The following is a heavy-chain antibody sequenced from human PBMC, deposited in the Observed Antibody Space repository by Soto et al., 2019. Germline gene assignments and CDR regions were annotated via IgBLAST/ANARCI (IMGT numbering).Heavy chain of an antibody. CDR3: VKYSGSNPYYYYGMDV. CDR1: GFTFSSYA. CDR2: ISSNGGST. D-gene: IGHD3-10*01. J-gene: IGHJ6*02. Sequence: GGSLRLSCSASGFTFSSYAMHWVRQAPGKGLEYVSAISSNGGSTYYAGSVKGRFTISRDNSKNTLYLQMSSLRAEDTAVYYCVKYSGSNPYYYYGMDVWGQGTTVTVS. V-gene: IGHV3-64D*06.